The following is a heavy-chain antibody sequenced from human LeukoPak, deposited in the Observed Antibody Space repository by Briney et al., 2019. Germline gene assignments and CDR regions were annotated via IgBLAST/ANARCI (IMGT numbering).Heavy chain of an antibody. CDR1: GGSISSSTNW. CDR3: ATNGYYCMDV. J-gene: IGHJ6*03. V-gene: IGHV4-4*02. CDR2: IYHSGGT. Sequence: PSGTLSLTCAVSGGSISSSTNWWSWVRQPQGQGLEWIGEIYHSGGTNYNPSLKSRITISVDKSQNQFSLKVNSLTAADTAVYYCATNGYYCMDVWGKGTTVTVSS. D-gene: IGHD2-8*01.